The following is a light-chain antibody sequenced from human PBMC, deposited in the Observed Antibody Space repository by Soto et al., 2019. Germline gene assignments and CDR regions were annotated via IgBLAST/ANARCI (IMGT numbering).Light chain of an antibody. Sequence: QAAVTQPPSVSGAPGQRVTISCTGSSSNIGAGFDVHWYQQLPGTAPRVLIYGNTYRPSWVPDRFSASKSGTSASLAITGLQAEDEADYYCQSYDSSLTGSKVFGTGTKLTVL. J-gene: IGLJ1*01. CDR1: SSNIGAGFD. CDR3: QSYDSSLTGSKV. V-gene: IGLV1-40*01. CDR2: GNT.